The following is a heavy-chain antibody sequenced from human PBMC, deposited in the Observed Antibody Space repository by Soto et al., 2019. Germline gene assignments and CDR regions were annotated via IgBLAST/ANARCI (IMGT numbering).Heavy chain of an antibody. CDR2: IKQDGSEK. V-gene: IGHV3-7*05. CDR3: ARGDYYDSSESLADAFDI. D-gene: IGHD3-22*01. Sequence: GGSLRLSCAASGFTFSSYWMSWVRQAPGKGLEWVANIKQDGSEKYYVDSVKGRFTISRDNAKNSLHLQMNSLRAEDTAVYYCARGDYYDSSESLADAFDIWGLGTMVTVSS. J-gene: IGHJ3*02. CDR1: GFTFSSYW.